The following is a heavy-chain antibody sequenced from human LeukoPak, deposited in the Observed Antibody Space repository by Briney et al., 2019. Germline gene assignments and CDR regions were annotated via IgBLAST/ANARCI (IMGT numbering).Heavy chain of an antibody. CDR2: IVVGSGNT. CDR1: GFTFTSSA. V-gene: IGHV1-58*02. D-gene: IGHD3-3*01. CDR3: VITSRYMSPS. J-gene: IGHJ4*02. Sequence: ASVKVSCKASGFTFTSSAMQWVRQARGQRLEWIGWIVVGSGNTNYAQKFQERDTITRDMSTSTAYMELSSLRSEDTAVYYCVITSRYMSPSWGQGTLVTVSS.